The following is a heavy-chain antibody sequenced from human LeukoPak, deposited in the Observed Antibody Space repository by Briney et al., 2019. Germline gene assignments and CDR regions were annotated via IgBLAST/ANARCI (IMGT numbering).Heavy chain of an antibody. Sequence: PGGSLRLSCAASGFTFSNYSMNWVRQAPGKGLEWVSYISRSSTTIYYADSVKGRFTISRDNAKNSLYLQMNSLRAEDTAVYYCARDSPPLWFGESSPRLDYWGQGTLVTVSS. D-gene: IGHD3-10*01. J-gene: IGHJ4*02. V-gene: IGHV3-48*04. CDR3: ARDSPPLWFGESSPRLDY. CDR1: GFTFSNYS. CDR2: ISRSSTTI.